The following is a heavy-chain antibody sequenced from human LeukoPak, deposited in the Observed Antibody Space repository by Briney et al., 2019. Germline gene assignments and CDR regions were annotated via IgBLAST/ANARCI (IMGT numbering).Heavy chain of an antibody. CDR1: GYTFTGYH. J-gene: IGHJ4*02. CDR2: INPNSGDT. Sequence: ASVKVSCKASGYTFTGYHMHWVRQAHGQGLEWMGRINPNSGDTNYAQKFQGRVTMTRDTSISTAYMELSRLRSDDTAVYYCARDYCSSTSCLFDYWGQGTLVTVSS. D-gene: IGHD2-2*01. CDR3: ARDYCSSTSCLFDY. V-gene: IGHV1-2*06.